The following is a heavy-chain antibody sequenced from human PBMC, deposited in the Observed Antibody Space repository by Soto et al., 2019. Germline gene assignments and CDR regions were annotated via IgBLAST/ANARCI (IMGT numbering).Heavy chain of an antibody. CDR1: GFTFKTYA. CDR3: AKDKPAWGFFDF. D-gene: IGHD7-27*01. V-gene: IGHV3-23*01. Sequence: VQLLESGGGLVQPGGSLRLSCATFGFTFKTYAMTWVRQAPGKGLEWVAVISGSGGTIYYADSVKGRFTISRDNSKDTVYLQMTSLRADDTALYYCAKDKPAWGFFDFWGQGTQVTVSP. J-gene: IGHJ4*02. CDR2: ISGSGGTI.